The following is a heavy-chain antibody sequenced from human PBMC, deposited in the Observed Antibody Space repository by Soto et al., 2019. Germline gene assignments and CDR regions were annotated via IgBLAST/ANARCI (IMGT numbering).Heavy chain of an antibody. Sequence: ASVKVSCKASGYTFTSHGISWVRQAPGQGLEWMGWISAYNGNTNYAQKLQGRVTMTTDTSTSTAYMELRSLRSDDTAVYYCARVHYYDSSGSEGAFDIWGQGTMVTVSS. D-gene: IGHD3-22*01. J-gene: IGHJ3*02. CDR2: ISAYNGNT. CDR3: ARVHYYDSSGSEGAFDI. CDR1: GYTFTSHG. V-gene: IGHV1-18*01.